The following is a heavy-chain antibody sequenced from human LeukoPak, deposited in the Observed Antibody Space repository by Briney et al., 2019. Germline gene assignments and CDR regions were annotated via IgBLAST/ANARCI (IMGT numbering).Heavy chain of an antibody. V-gene: IGHV1-2*02. Sequence: GASVKVSCKASGYTFTGYYMHWVRQAPGQGLEWMGWINPNSGGTNYAQEFQGRVTMTRDTSISTAYMELSRLRSDDTAVYYCARDPYSSSWYRSHTGNWFDPWGQGTLVTVSS. J-gene: IGHJ5*02. CDR2: INPNSGGT. D-gene: IGHD6-13*01. CDR3: ARDPYSSSWYRSHTGNWFDP. CDR1: GYTFTGYY.